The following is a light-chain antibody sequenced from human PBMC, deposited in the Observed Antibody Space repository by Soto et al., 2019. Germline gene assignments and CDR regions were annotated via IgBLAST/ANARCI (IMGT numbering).Light chain of an antibody. CDR1: PGHSTYA. CDR3: QAWDAGVV. J-gene: IGLJ2*01. V-gene: IGLV4-69*01. CDR2: INSDGSH. Sequence: QLVLSQSPSASASLGASVKLTCTLTPGHSTYAIAWYQQRPGQGLTFLMKINSDGSHTKGAGIPDRFSGSSSGAERYLTISNLQSEDEADYYCQAWDAGVVFGGGTKLTVL.